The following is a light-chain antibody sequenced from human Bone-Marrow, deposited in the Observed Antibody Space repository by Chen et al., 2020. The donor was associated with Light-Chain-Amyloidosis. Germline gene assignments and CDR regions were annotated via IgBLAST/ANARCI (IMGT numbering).Light chain of an antibody. J-gene: IGLJ2*01. Sequence: SYELTQPPSVSVSPGQTARITCSGDDLPTKYAYWYQQKPGQAPVLVIHRDTERPSGISERFSGSSSGTNATLTISGVQAEDEDAYHCQSADSSGTYEVIFGGGTKLTVL. CDR2: RDT. CDR3: QSADSSGTYEVI. CDR1: DLPTKY. V-gene: IGLV3-25*03.